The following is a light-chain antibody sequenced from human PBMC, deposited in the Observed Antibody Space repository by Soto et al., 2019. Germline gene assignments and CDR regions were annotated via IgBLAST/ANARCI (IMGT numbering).Light chain of an antibody. Sequence: QSVLTQPASVSGSPGQSITISCTGTSSDVGAYNFVSWYQHYPDKAPKVVIYDVANRPSWVSYRFSASKSGNTASLTISGLQAEDEADYYCMSFTSSNTYVFGTGTKVTVL. J-gene: IGLJ1*01. CDR3: MSFTSSNTYV. CDR2: DVA. V-gene: IGLV2-14*03. CDR1: SSDVGAYNF.